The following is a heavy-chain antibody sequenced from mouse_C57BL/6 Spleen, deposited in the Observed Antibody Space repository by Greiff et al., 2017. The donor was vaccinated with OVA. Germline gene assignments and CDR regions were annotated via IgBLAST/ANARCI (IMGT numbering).Heavy chain of an antibody. Sequence: EVQVVESGPELVKPGASVKISCKASGYSFTGYYMNWVKQSPEKSLEWIGEINPSTGGTTYNQKFKAKATLTVDKSSSTAYMQLKSLTSEDSAVYYCARGLTGTGAWFAYWGQGTLVTVSA. D-gene: IGHD4-1*01. CDR2: INPSTGGT. CDR1: GYSFTGYY. V-gene: IGHV1-42*01. J-gene: IGHJ3*01. CDR3: ARGLTGTGAWFAY.